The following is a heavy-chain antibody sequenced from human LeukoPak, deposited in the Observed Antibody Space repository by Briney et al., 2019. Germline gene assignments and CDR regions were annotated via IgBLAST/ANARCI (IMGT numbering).Heavy chain of an antibody. Sequence: GASVKVSCNAFGFSFVSFGFNWVRQAPGQGLEWMGWISGYNGRTRYEQKFHDRVTMTTDSSTSTVYMELRSLRYDDTALYYCARGTWEAAATPHSFDTWGQGTLVLVSS. V-gene: IGHV1-18*01. CDR2: ISGYNGRT. J-gene: IGHJ4*02. CDR3: ARGTWEAAATPHSFDT. D-gene: IGHD1-26*01. CDR1: GFSFVSFG.